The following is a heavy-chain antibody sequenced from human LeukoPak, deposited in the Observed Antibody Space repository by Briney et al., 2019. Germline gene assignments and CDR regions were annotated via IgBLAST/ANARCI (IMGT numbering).Heavy chain of an antibody. V-gene: IGHV3-66*01. CDR1: GFTFSSYS. CDR3: AREHNLDIAVAGTIFDY. D-gene: IGHD6-19*01. J-gene: IGHJ4*02. Sequence: GGSLRLSCAASGFTFSSYSMNWVRQAPGKGLEWVSVIYSSGSTYYADSVKGRFTISRDDSKNTVYLQMNSLRVEDTGVYYCAREHNLDIAVAGTIFDYWGPGTLVTVSS. CDR2: IYSSGST.